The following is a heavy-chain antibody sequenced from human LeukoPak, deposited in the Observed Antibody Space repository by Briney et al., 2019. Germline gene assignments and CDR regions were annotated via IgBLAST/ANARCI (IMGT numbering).Heavy chain of an antibody. Sequence: GGSLRLSCAASGFTFSSYAMHWVRQAPGKRLEWVAVISYDGSNKYYADSVKGRFTISRDNSKNTLYLQMNSLRAEDTAVYYCARSGYDYVWGSYRVPRFDYWGQGTLVTVSS. D-gene: IGHD3-16*02. CDR2: ISYDGSNK. CDR3: ARSGYDYVWGSYRVPRFDY. V-gene: IGHV3-30*04. CDR1: GFTFSSYA. J-gene: IGHJ4*02.